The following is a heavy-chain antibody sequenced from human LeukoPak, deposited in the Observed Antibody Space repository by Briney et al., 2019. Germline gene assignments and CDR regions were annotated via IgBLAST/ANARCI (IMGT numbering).Heavy chain of an antibody. CDR3: ARRPTARQYGGYFDY. V-gene: IGHV2-5*01. D-gene: IGHD4-23*01. CDR2: IYWNEDK. Sequence: ASGPTLVKPTQTLTLTCTFSGFSLSTTGVGVGWIRQPPGKAPEWLALIYWNEDKRYSPSLKSRLTISKDTSKNQVVLTMTNMDPVDTATYYCARRPTARQYGGYFDYWGQGTLVTVSS. CDR1: GFSLSTTGVG. J-gene: IGHJ4*01.